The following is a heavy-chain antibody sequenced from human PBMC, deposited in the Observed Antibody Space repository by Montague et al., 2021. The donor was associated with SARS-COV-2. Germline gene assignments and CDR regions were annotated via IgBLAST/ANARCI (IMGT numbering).Heavy chain of an antibody. D-gene: IGHD2-15*01. CDR1: GDSVSSNTAT. CDR2: TYYRSKWYH. CDR3: ARTTTRMLYPENAFDI. V-gene: IGHV6-1*01. Sequence: SVISGDSVSSNTATWNWIRQSPSRGLEWLGRTYYRSKWYHDYAISLKSRITINPDTSKNQFSLQLSPVAPEDTAVFYCARTTTRMLYPENAFDIWGQGTMVTVSS. J-gene: IGHJ3*02.